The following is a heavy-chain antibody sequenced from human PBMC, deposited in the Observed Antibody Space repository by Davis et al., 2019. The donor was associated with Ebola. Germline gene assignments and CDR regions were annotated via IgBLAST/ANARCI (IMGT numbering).Heavy chain of an antibody. CDR2: ISGSGGST. Sequence: GESLKISCAASGFTFSSYAMSWVRQAPGKGLEWVSAISGSGGSTYYADSVKGRFTISRDNSKNTLYLQMNSLRAEDTAVYYCRGSLKEVFDYWGQGTLVTVSS. D-gene: IGHD1-26*01. CDR1: GFTFSSYA. CDR3: RGSLKEVFDY. V-gene: IGHV3-23*01. J-gene: IGHJ4*02.